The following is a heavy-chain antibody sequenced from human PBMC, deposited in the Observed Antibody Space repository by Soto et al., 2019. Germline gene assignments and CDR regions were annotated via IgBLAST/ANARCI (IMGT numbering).Heavy chain of an antibody. J-gene: IGHJ5*02. D-gene: IGHD2-2*01. CDR2: IYYSGST. CDR1: GGSISSGGYY. Sequence: TLSLTCTVSGGSISSGGYYWSWIRQHPGKGLEWIGYIYYSGSTYYNPSLKSRVTISVDKSNNLFSLKLNSMTAADTAVYYCARVRQGCSSTSCYLDPWGQGTLVTVSS. CDR3: ARVRQGCSSTSCYLDP. V-gene: IGHV4-31*03.